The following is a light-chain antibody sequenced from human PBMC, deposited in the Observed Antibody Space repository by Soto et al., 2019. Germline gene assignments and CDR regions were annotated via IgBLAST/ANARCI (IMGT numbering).Light chain of an antibody. J-gene: IGLJ2*01. CDR1: TGAVTSNHH. CDR2: DTS. V-gene: IGLV7-46*01. Sequence: QAVVTQEPSLTVSPGGTVTLTCGSSTGAVTSNHHPYGFQQKAGQAPRTLIYDTSNKHSWTPARFSGYLLGDKAALTLSAAQPEDEASYYCLLSYNAAGVFGGGTKLTVL. CDR3: LLSYNAAGV.